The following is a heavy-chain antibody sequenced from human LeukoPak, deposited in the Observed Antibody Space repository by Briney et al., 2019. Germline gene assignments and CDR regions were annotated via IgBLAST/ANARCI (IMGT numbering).Heavy chain of an antibody. CDR3: TRGSIAYYYMDV. CDR2: IYYSGST. J-gene: IGHJ6*03. D-gene: IGHD3-22*01. V-gene: IGHV4-59*01. CDR1: GGSISSSY. Sequence: SETLSLTCTVSGGSISSSYWSWIRQPPGKGLEWIGYIYYSGSTNYNPSLKSRVTISVDTSKNQFSLKLSSVTAADTAVYYCTRGSIAYYYMDVRGKGTTVTISS.